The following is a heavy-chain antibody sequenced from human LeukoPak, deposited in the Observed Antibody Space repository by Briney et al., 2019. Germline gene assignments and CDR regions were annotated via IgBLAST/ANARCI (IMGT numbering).Heavy chain of an antibody. CDR3: ARETINFIAVAG. CDR1: GGSISSSSYY. CDR2: IYYSGST. D-gene: IGHD6-19*01. J-gene: IGHJ4*02. V-gene: IGHV4-39*07. Sequence: SETLSLTCTVSGGSISSSSYYWGWIRQPPGKGLEWIGSIYYSGSTYYNPSLKSRVTISVDTSKNQFSLKLSSETAADTAVYYCARETINFIAVAGGGQGTLVTVSS.